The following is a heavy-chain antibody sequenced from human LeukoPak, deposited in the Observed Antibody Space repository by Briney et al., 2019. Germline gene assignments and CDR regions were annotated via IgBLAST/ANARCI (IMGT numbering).Heavy chain of an antibody. D-gene: IGHD3-22*01. V-gene: IGHV1-8*02. CDR2: MNPNSGNT. CDR1: GYTFTGYY. J-gene: IGHJ4*02. CDR3: ARITGIYYDSSGRSRSGSFDY. Sequence: ASVKVSCKASGYTFTGYYMHWVRQAPGQGLEWMGWMNPNSGNTGYAQKFQGRVTMTRDTSTSTVYMELSSLRSEDTAVYYCARITGIYYDSSGRSRSGSFDYWGQGTLVTVSS.